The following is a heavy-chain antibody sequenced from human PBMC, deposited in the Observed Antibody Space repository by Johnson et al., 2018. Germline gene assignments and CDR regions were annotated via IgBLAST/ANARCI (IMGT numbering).Heavy chain of an antibody. CDR3: VRHSDPYYYYYMDV. D-gene: IGHD6-13*01. Sequence: VQLVESGGGLVQPGGSLRLSCAASGFTFSSYDMHWVRQATGKGLEWVSAIGTAGDTYYPGSVKGRFTISRENAKNTLYLQMNSLRVEDTAMYYCVRHSDPYYYYYMDVWGKGTTVTVSS. CDR2: IGTAGDT. CDR1: GFTFSSYD. J-gene: IGHJ6*03. V-gene: IGHV3-13*01.